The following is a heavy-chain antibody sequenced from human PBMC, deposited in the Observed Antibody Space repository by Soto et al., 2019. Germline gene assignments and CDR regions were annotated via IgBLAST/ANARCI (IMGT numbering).Heavy chain of an antibody. D-gene: IGHD3-3*01. CDR2: ISSSSSTI. J-gene: IGHJ6*03. V-gene: IGHV3-48*01. CDR3: ARDPRAVTIFGVVTDYYYYYMDV. Sequence: GGSLRLSCAASGFTFSSYSMNWVRQAPGKGLEWVSYISSSSSTIYYADSVKGRFTISRDNAKNSLYLQMNSLRAEDTAVYYCARDPRAVTIFGVVTDYYYYYMDVWGKGTTVTVSS. CDR1: GFTFSSYS.